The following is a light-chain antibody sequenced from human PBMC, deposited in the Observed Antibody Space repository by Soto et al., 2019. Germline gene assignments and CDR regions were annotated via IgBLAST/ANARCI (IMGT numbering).Light chain of an antibody. V-gene: IGKV1-12*01. J-gene: IGKJ2*01. CDR1: QAISSW. Sequence: DIQMTQSPSSVSASGGDRVTITCRASQAISSWLAWYQQKPGKAPKLLIYGASTLQSGVPSRFSGSGSGTEFTLTISSLQPEDFATYYRQQANSFPYTFGQGTKLEIK. CDR2: GAS. CDR3: QQANSFPYT.